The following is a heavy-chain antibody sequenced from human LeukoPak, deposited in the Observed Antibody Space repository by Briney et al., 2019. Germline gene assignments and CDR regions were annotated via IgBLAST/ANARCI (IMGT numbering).Heavy chain of an antibody. CDR2: IYHSGST. Sequence: PSETLSLTCTVSGGSISSGGYYWSWIRQPPGKGLEWIGYIYHSGSTYYNPSLKSRVTISVDRSKNQFSLKLSSVTAADTAVYYCARGGSSGYYYWFDPWGQGTLVTVSS. V-gene: IGHV4-30-2*01. D-gene: IGHD3-22*01. J-gene: IGHJ5*02. CDR1: GGSISSGGYY. CDR3: ARGGSSGYYYWFDP.